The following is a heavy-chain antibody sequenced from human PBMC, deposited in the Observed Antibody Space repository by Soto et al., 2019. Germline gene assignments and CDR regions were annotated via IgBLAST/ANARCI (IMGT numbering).Heavy chain of an antibody. V-gene: IGHV4-39*07. Sequence: SETLSLTCTVSGGSISSSSYYWGWIRQPPGKGLEWIGSIYYSGSTYYNPSLKSRVTISVDTSKNQFSLKLSSVTAADTAVYYCAREPPYYYGSGSTNWFDPWGQGTLVTVSS. CDR2: IYYSGST. D-gene: IGHD3-10*01. CDR1: GGSISSSSYY. CDR3: AREPPYYYGSGSTNWFDP. J-gene: IGHJ5*02.